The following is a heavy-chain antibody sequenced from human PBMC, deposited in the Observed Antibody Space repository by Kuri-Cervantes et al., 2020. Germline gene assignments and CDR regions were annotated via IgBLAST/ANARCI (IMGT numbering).Heavy chain of an antibody. V-gene: IGHV3-30*04. J-gene: IGHJ6*03. Sequence: GGSLRLSCAASGFTFSSYAMHWVRQAPGKGLEWVAVISYDGRNKYYADSVKGRFTISRDNAKNSLYLQMNSLRAEDTAVYYCARVMEQQLGHYYYYYIDVWGKGTTVTVSS. D-gene: IGHD6-13*01. CDR3: ARVMEQQLGHYYYYYIDV. CDR1: GFTFSSYA. CDR2: ISYDGRNK.